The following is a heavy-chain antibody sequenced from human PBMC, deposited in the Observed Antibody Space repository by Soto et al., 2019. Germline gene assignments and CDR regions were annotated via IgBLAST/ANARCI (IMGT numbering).Heavy chain of an antibody. D-gene: IGHD6-19*01. CDR1: GGSISSYYW. CDR3: ARPYSSGWVDY. V-gene: IGHV2-5*01. Sequence: TLSLTCTVSGGSISSYYWSWIRQPPGKALEWLALIYWNDDKRYSPSLKSRLTITKDTSKNQVVLTMTNMDPVDTATYYCARPYSSGWVDYWGQGTLVTVSS. J-gene: IGHJ4*02. CDR2: IYWNDDK.